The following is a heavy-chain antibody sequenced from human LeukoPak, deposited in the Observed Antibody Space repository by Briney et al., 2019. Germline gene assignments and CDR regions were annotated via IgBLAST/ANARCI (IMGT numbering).Heavy chain of an antibody. J-gene: IGHJ4*02. D-gene: IGHD3-10*01. CDR1: GYTFTSYG. Sequence: VASVTVSCKASGYTFTSYGISWVRQAPGQGLEWMGWISAYNGNTNYAQKLQGRVTMTTDTSTSTAYMELRSLRSDDTAVYYCARDVIWFGELFSFDYWGQGTLVTVSS. CDR2: ISAYNGNT. CDR3: ARDVIWFGELFSFDY. V-gene: IGHV1-18*01.